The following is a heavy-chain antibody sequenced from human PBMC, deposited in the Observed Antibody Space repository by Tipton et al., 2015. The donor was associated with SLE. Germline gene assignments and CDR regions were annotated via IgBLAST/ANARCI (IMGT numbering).Heavy chain of an antibody. CDR3: AREDSSGCHTY. CDR1: GGSISSGGHY. V-gene: IGHV4-61*08. D-gene: IGHD6-19*01. CDR2: IYYSGST. J-gene: IGHJ4*02. Sequence: TLSLTCTVSGGSISSGGHYWSWIRQPPGKGLEWIGYIYYSGSTNYNPSLKSRVTISVDTSKNQFSLKLSSVTAADTAVYYCAREDSSGCHTYWGQGTLVTVSS.